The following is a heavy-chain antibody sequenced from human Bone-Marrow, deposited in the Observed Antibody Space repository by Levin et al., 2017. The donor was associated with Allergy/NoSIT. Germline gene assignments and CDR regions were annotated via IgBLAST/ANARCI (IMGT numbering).Heavy chain of an antibody. Sequence: SCAASGFTFSDYYMSWIRQAPGKGLEWVSYISSSGSTIYYADSVKGRFTISRDNAKNSLYLQMNSLRAEDTAVYYCARDKDWNDVGYFDYWGQGTLVTVSS. CDR3: ARDKDWNDVGYFDY. CDR2: ISSSGSTI. D-gene: IGHD1-1*01. CDR1: GFTFSDYY. J-gene: IGHJ4*02. V-gene: IGHV3-11*01.